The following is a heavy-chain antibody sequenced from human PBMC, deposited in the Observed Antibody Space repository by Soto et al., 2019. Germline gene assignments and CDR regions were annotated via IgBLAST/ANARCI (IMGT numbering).Heavy chain of an antibody. Sequence: EVQLVESGGGLVQPGGSLRLSCAGSALTASKNYMSWVRQPPGKGLEWVSVIYSGGTTYYADSVKDRFSISRDNSKSTLYLQMATLRAGVAAVYYCARVGSGSDWDYYGMDVWGQGTTVTVSS. J-gene: IGHJ6*02. CDR1: ALTASKNY. D-gene: IGHD3-10*01. CDR2: IYSGGTT. V-gene: IGHV3-66*01. CDR3: ARVGSGSDWDYYGMDV.